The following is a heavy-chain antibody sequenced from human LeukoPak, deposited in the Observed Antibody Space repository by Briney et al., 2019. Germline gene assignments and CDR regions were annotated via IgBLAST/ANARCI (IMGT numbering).Heavy chain of an antibody. D-gene: IGHD6-19*01. J-gene: IGHJ4*02. CDR3: ARSTSGWYSYY. CDR2: INPSGGST. Sequence: ASVKVSCMASGYTLTSYYMHWVRQAPGQGLEWMGIINPSGGSTSYAQKFQGRVTMTRDTSTSTVYMELSSLRSDDTAVYYCARSTSGWYSYYWGQGTLVTVSS. CDR1: GYTLTSYY. V-gene: IGHV1-46*01.